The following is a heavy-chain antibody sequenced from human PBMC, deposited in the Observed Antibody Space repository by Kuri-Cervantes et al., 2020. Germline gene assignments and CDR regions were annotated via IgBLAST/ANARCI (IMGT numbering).Heavy chain of an antibody. J-gene: IGHJ4*02. CDR1: GFTFSSYW. CDR2: IKQDGSEK. Sequence: LSLTCAASGFTFSSYWMSWVRQAPGKGLEWVANIKQDGSEKYYVDPVKGRFTISRDNAKNTLYLQMNSLRAEDTAVYYCARAKGYYVGIGYFDYWGQGTLVTVSS. CDR3: ARAKGYYVGIGYFDY. V-gene: IGHV3-7*01. D-gene: IGHD1-26*01.